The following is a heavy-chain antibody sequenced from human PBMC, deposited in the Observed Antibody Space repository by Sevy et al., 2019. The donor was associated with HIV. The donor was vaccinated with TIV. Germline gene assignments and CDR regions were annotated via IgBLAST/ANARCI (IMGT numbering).Heavy chain of an antibody. V-gene: IGHV3-33*01. CDR1: GFTFSSYG. CDR3: ASGAYYYATRSQNFDY. J-gene: IGHJ4*02. D-gene: IGHD3-10*01. Sequence: GGSLRLSCAASGFTFSSYGMHWVRQAPGKGLEWVALIWYDGTNKYYADSVKGRFTISRDNSKNTLYLQMNSLRAEDTAEYYCASGAYYYATRSQNFDYWGPGTLVTVS. CDR2: IWYDGTNK.